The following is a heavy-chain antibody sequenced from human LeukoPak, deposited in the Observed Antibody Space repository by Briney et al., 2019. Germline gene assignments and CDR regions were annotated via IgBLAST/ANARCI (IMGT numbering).Heavy chain of an antibody. CDR2: IDPEDGAT. CDR3: AARMRF. D-gene: IGHD2/OR15-2a*01. V-gene: IGHV1-69-2*01. J-gene: IGHJ4*02. CDR1: GYTFIDSF. Sequence: ASGKVSCKTSGYTFIDSFLHWMQQAPGKGFEWMGLIDPEDGATEYAERFQGRVTITADRSTDTAYLELTSLRSDDTAVYFCAARMRFWGQGTRVTVSS.